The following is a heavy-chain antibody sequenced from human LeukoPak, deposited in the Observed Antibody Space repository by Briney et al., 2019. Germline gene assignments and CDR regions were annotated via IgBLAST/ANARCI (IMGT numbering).Heavy chain of an antibody. J-gene: IGHJ4*02. CDR3: ARWAHDY. CDR2: IWYDGSNK. CDR1: GFNFSSYG. Sequence: GGSLRLSCAASGFNFSSYGIHWVRQAPGKGLEWVAVIWYDGSNKYYADSVKGRFTISRDNSKNTLYLQMNSLRAEDTAAYYCARWAHDYWGQGTLVTVSS. V-gene: IGHV3-33*01.